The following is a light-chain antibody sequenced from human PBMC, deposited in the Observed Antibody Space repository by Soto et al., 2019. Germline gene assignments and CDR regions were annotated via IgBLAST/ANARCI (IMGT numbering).Light chain of an antibody. V-gene: IGLV2-14*01. CDR3: CSLTTRDSHV. Sequence: QSALTQPASVSGSPGQSITISCSGTSSDVGAHNLVSWYQQHPGRGPKLMIYAVSNRPSGVSNRFSGSKSGNTATLTISGLQAEDEADYYCCSLTTRDSHVFGTGTKLTV. J-gene: IGLJ1*01. CDR1: SSDVGAHNL. CDR2: AVS.